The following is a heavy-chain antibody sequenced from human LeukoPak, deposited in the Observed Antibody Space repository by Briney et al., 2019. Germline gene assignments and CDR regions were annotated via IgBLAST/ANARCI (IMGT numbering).Heavy chain of an antibody. J-gene: IGHJ4*02. Sequence: PGRSLRLFCAASGFTFSHYGMRWVRQAPGKGLEWVAVIWNDGTNRYYGDSVKGRFTISRDDSKNTVYLQMNGLRAGDTAVYYCAKDAQRGFDYSNSLEYWGQGTLVTVSS. D-gene: IGHD4-11*01. CDR2: IWNDGTNR. V-gene: IGHV3-33*06. CDR1: GFTFSHYG. CDR3: AKDAQRGFDYSNSLEY.